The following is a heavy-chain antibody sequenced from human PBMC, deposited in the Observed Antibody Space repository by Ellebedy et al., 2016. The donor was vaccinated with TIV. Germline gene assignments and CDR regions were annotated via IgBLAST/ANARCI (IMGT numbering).Heavy chain of an antibody. D-gene: IGHD6-19*01. J-gene: IGHJ1*01. Sequence: AASVKVSCKASGYDFTSYGISWVRQAPGQGLEWMGWINAYNGNRNLRQRFQGRVTMTTDTSTSTAYMEVRSLRSDDTAVYYCAREIGAGPVVFQYWGQGTLVIVSS. CDR2: INAYNGNR. V-gene: IGHV1-18*04. CDR3: AREIGAGPVVFQY. CDR1: GYDFTSYG.